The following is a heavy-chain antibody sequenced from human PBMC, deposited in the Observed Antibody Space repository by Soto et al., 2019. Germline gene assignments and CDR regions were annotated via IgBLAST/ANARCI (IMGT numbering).Heavy chain of an antibody. Sequence: HGESLKISCKGSGYSFTSYWIGWVRQMPGKGLEWMGIIYPGDSDTRYSPSFQGQVTISADKSISTAYLQWSSLKASDTAMYYCARPFVNSGYEVDYWGRGTLVTVSS. V-gene: IGHV5-51*01. CDR2: IYPGDSDT. D-gene: IGHD5-12*01. J-gene: IGHJ4*02. CDR1: GYSFTSYW. CDR3: ARPFVNSGYEVDY.